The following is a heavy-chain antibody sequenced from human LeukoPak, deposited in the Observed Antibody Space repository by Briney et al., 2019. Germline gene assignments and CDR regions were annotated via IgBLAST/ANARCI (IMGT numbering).Heavy chain of an antibody. CDR3: ARGSTYYDSSGQVPFDY. CDR2: ISSSSSTI. V-gene: IGHV3-48*01. CDR1: GFTFSTYS. J-gene: IGHJ4*02. Sequence: GGSLRLSCAASGFTFSTYSMNWVRQAPGRGLEWVSYISSSSSTIYYADSVKGRFTISRDNAKNSLYLQMNSLRAEDTAVYYCARGSTYYDSSGQVPFDYWGQGTLVTVSS. D-gene: IGHD3-22*01.